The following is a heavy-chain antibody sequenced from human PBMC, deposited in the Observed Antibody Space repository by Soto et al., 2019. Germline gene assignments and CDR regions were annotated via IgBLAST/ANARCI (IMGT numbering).Heavy chain of an antibody. V-gene: IGHV3-48*03. CDR2: ISSSGSTI. Sequence: GGSLRLSCAASGFTFSSYEMNWVRQAPGKGLEWVSYISSSGSTIYYADSVKGRFTISRDNAKNSLYLQMNSLRAEDTAVYYCASQYYYDSSGYPDAFDIWGQGTMVTVSS. CDR1: GFTFSSYE. D-gene: IGHD3-22*01. CDR3: ASQYYYDSSGYPDAFDI. J-gene: IGHJ3*02.